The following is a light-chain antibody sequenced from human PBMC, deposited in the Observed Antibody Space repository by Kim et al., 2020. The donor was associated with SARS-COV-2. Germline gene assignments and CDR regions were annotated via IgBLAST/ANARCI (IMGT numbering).Light chain of an antibody. Sequence: GPRGTSSGTGRASNIGGSYGFWYQQVPPTAPKLLSFRDNLRPLGVPDRFSGSKSGTSASLAISGLRSEDDGVFYCASWDDSLSGMVFGGGTQLTVL. J-gene: IGLJ2*01. CDR2: RDN. CDR1: ASNIGGSY. CDR3: ASWDDSLSGMV. V-gene: IGLV1-47*01.